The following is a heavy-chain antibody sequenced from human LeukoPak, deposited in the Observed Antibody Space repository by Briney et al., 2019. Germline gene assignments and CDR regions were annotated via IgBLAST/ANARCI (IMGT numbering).Heavy chain of an antibody. V-gene: IGHV3-23*01. J-gene: IGHJ4*02. CDR1: GFTFSSYA. D-gene: IGHD1-26*01. CDR2: ISGSGGST. CDR3: ARDKGVDYYKYYFDY. Sequence: GGSLRLSCAASGFTFSSYAMSWVRQAPGKGLEWVSAISGSGGSTYYVDSVKGRFTISRDNSKNTLYLQMNSLRAEDTAVYYCARDKGVDYYKYYFDYWGQGTLVTVSS.